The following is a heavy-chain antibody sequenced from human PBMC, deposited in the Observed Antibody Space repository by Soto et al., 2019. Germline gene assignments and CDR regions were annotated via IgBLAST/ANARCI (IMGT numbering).Heavy chain of an antibody. Sequence: QVPLVQSGAEVKKPGASVKVSCKASGYTFTSYGISWVRQAPGQGLEWMGWISAYNGNTNYAQKLQGRVTMTTDTHTSTAYMERRSLRSDDTAVYYCARDLKGYCSGGSCYAWYYFDYWGQGTLVTVSS. CDR1: GYTFTSYG. V-gene: IGHV1-18*01. D-gene: IGHD2-15*01. CDR2: ISAYNGNT. CDR3: ARDLKGYCSGGSCYAWYYFDY. J-gene: IGHJ4*02.